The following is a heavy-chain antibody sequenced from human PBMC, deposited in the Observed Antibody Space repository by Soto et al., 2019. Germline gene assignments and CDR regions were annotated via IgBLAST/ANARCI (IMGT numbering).Heavy chain of an antibody. Sequence: SETLSLTCAVYGGSFSGYYWSWIRQPPGKGLEWIGEINHSGSTNYNPSLKSRVTISVDTSKNQFSLKLSSVTAADTAVYYCARGPRVQLWFSWFDPWGQGTLVTVSS. V-gene: IGHV4-34*01. J-gene: IGHJ5*01. CDR2: INHSGST. D-gene: IGHD5-18*01. CDR3: ARGPRVQLWFSWFDP. CDR1: GGSFSGYY.